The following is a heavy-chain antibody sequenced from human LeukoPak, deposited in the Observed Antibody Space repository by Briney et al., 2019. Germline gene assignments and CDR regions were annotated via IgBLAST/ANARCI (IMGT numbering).Heavy chain of an antibody. V-gene: IGHV3-7*04. CDR3: TRDALFGSGRTHLDF. Sequence: GGSLKLSCAASEFTFNRYWMSWVRQAPGKGLQWVANIKQDGSEAHYVDSVKGRFTISRDNAKNSLSLQMNSLNVDDTGVYFCTRDALFGSGRTHLDFWSQGTLVSVSS. J-gene: IGHJ4*02. D-gene: IGHD3-10*01. CDR2: IKQDGSEA. CDR1: EFTFNRYW.